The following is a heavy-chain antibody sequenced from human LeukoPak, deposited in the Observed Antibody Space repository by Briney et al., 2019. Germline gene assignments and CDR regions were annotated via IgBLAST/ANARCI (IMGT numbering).Heavy chain of an antibody. CDR2: INPSGGST. Sequence: ASVKVSCKASGYTFTSYYMHWVRQAPGQGLEWKGIINPSGGSTSYAQKFQGRVTMTRDTSTSTVYMELSSLRSEDTAVYYCARDPGGGRIFDYWGQGTLVTVSS. J-gene: IGHJ4*02. D-gene: IGHD3-16*01. CDR3: ARDPGGGRIFDY. CDR1: GYTFTSYY. V-gene: IGHV1-46*01.